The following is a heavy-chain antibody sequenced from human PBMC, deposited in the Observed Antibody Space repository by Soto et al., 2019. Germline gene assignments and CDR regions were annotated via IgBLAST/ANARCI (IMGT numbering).Heavy chain of an antibody. J-gene: IGHJ6*02. CDR3: AREEPVAGTPYYYYYGMDV. CDR1: GFTFSSYE. Sequence: GGSLRLSCAASGFTFSSYEMNWVRQAPGKGLEWVSYISSSGSTIYYADSVKGRFTISRDNAKNSLYLQMNSLRAEDTAVYYCAREEPVAGTPYYYYYGMDVWGQGTTVTVSS. D-gene: IGHD6-19*01. CDR2: ISSSGSTI. V-gene: IGHV3-48*03.